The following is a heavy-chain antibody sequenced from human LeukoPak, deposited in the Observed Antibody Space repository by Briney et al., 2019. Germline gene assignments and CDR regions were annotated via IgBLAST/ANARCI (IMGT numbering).Heavy chain of an antibody. V-gene: IGHV1-2*02. Sequence: VASVKVSCKASGYTFTGYYMHWVRQAPGQGLEWMGWINPNSGGTNYAQKFQGRVTMTGDTSISTAYMELSRLRSDDTAVYYCARTAIVATIWASGYWGQGTLVTVSS. J-gene: IGHJ4*02. CDR3: ARTAIVATIWASGY. CDR1: GYTFTGYY. D-gene: IGHD5-12*01. CDR2: INPNSGGT.